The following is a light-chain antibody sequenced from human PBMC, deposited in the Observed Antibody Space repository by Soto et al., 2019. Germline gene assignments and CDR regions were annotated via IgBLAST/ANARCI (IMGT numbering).Light chain of an antibody. J-gene: IGKJ1*01. V-gene: IGKV1-33*01. CDR2: DAS. CDR3: QHYNSYSEA. Sequence: DIQMTQSPSSLSASVGDRVTFTCQASQDITNSLNWYQQKPGRAPKLLIYDASNLEAGVPSRFSGGGSGTDFIFTISSLQPDDFATYYCQHYNSYSEAFGQGTKVELK. CDR1: QDITNS.